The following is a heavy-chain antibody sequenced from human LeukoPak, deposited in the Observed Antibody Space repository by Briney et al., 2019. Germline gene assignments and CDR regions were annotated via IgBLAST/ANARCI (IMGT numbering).Heavy chain of an antibody. V-gene: IGHV3-48*02. J-gene: IGHJ4*02. CDR2: IRSSGNTI. CDR1: GFTFSSYN. Sequence: GGSLRLSCAASGFTFSSYNMNWVRQAPGKGLEWVSYIRSSGNTIYYADSVKGRFTISRDNAKNSVYLQMNSLRDEDTAVYYCARALAAAGLGNYFDYWGQGTLVTVSS. D-gene: IGHD6-13*01. CDR3: ARALAAAGLGNYFDY.